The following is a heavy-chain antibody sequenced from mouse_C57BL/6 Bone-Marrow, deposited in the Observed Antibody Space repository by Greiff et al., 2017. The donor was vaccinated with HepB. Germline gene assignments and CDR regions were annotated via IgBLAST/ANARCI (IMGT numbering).Heavy chain of an antibody. CDR1: GFTFSDYY. V-gene: IGHV5-12*01. CDR2: ISNGGGST. J-gene: IGHJ1*03. Sequence: EVKLMESGGGLVQPGGSLKLSCAASGFTFSDYYMYWVRQTPEKRLEWVAYISNGGGSTYYPDTVKGRFTISRDNAKNTLYLQMSRLKSEDTAMYYCARHEQNWYFDVWGTGTTVTVSS. CDR3: ARHEQNWYFDV.